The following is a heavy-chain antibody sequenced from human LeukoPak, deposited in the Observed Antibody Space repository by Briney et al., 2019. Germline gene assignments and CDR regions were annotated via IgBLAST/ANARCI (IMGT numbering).Heavy chain of an antibody. V-gene: IGHV3-30*04. Sequence: GGSLRLSCAASGFTFSSYAMHWVRQAPGKGLEWVAVISYDGSNKYYADSVKGRFTISRDNSKNTLYLQMNSLRAEDTAVYYCANDDASYGMDVWGQGTTVTVSS. CDR2: ISYDGSNK. CDR3: ANDDASYGMDV. J-gene: IGHJ6*02. CDR1: GFTFSSYA. D-gene: IGHD1-1*01.